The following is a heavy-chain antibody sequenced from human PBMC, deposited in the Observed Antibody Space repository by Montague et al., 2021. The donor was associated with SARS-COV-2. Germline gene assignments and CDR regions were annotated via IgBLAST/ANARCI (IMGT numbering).Heavy chain of an antibody. CDR2: IFHSGTT. J-gene: IGHJ4*02. CDR3: ASWSESDSWYQASLDY. D-gene: IGHD6-13*01. Sequence: SETLSLTCAVSGDSISSSYWWNWVRQSPGKGLEWIGEIFHSGTTNYNPSLKSRITISVDKSRNQFSLRLSSVTAADTAIYYCASWSESDSWYQASLDYWGQGTLLTVSS. V-gene: IGHV4-4*02. CDR1: GDSISSSYW.